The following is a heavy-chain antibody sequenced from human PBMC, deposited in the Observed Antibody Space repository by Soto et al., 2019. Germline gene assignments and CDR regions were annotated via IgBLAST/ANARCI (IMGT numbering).Heavy chain of an antibody. CDR1: GFTFSFCA. CDR2: IRGSGGDT. CDR3: AKDFWSGYSGLDGMDV. J-gene: IGHJ6*02. Sequence: GGSLRLSCAASGFTFSFCAMSWVRQAPGKGLEWVSSIRGSGGDTYYADSVRGRFTISRDNSKNTLYLQMNSLRVEDTAVYYCAKDFWSGYSGLDGMDVWGQGTTVTVSS. D-gene: IGHD3-3*01. V-gene: IGHV3-23*01.